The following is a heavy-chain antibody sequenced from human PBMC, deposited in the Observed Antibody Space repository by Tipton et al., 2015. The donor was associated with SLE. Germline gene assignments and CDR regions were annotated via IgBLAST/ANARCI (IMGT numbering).Heavy chain of an antibody. Sequence: SLRLSCAASGFTFSDYSMNWIRQAPGKGLEWVSYITTSNDYTNYADSLKGRFTISRDNAKNSLYLQMNNLRAGDTALFYCARDLGITGSLAVAGSDAFDIWGQGTMVTVSS. D-gene: IGHD6-19*01. CDR1: GFTFSDYS. J-gene: IGHJ3*02. CDR2: ITTSNDYT. CDR3: ARDLGITGSLAVAGSDAFDI. V-gene: IGHV3-11*06.